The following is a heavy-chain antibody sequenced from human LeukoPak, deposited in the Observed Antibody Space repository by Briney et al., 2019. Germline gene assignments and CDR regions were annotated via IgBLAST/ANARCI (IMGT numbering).Heavy chain of an antibody. V-gene: IGHV3-30-3*01. CDR2: ISYDGSNK. Sequence: GGSLRLSCAASGFTFSSYAMHWVRQAPGKGLEWVAVISYDGSNKYYADSVKGRFTISRDNSKNTLYLQMNSLRAEDTAVYYCARDLKLLSQNYYFDYWGQGTLVTVSS. J-gene: IGHJ4*02. D-gene: IGHD2-2*01. CDR1: GFTFSSYA. CDR3: ARDLKLLSQNYYFDY.